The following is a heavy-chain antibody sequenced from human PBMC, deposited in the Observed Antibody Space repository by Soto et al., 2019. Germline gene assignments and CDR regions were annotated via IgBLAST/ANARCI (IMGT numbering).Heavy chain of an antibody. CDR2: ISSSSSTI. Sequence: GGSLRLSCAASGFTFSSYSMNWVRQAPGKGLEWVSYISSSSSTIYYADSVKGRFTISRDNAKNSLYLQMNSLRAEDTAVYYCARDRDIVVVPAAKILDVWARGTTVTVS. V-gene: IGHV3-48*01. CDR1: GFTFSSYS. D-gene: IGHD2-2*01. J-gene: IGHJ6*03. CDR3: ARDRDIVVVPAAKILDV.